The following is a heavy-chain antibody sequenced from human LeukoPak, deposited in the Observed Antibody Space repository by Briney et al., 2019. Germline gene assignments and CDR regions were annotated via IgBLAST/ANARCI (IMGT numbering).Heavy chain of an antibody. CDR2: ISWNSGSI. Sequence: GGSLRLSCAASGFTFDDYAMHWVRQAPGKGLEWVSGISWNSGSIGYADSVKGRFTISRDNAKNSLYLQMNSLRAEDTALYYCAKDPNYYGSGSSFDYWGQGTLVTASS. V-gene: IGHV3-9*01. D-gene: IGHD3-10*01. J-gene: IGHJ4*02. CDR1: GFTFDDYA. CDR3: AKDPNYYGSGSSFDY.